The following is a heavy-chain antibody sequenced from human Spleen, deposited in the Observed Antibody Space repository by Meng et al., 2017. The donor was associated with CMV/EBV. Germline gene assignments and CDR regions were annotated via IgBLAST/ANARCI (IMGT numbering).Heavy chain of an antibody. CDR3: ARDSSDCSSTRCPHSYYNALDV. CDR1: GGSISSYY. CDR2: IYYSGST. V-gene: IGHV4-59*01. J-gene: IGHJ6*02. Sequence: GSLRLSCTVSGGSISSYYWSWIRQPPGKGLEWIGYIYYSGSTNYNPSLKSRVTMSVDSSKNQFSLKVRSVIAADSAIYYCARDSSDCSSTRCPHSYYNALDVWGQGTTVTVSS. D-gene: IGHD2-2*01.